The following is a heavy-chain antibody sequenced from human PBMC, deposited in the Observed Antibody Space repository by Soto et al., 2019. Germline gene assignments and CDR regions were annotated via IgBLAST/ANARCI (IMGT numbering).Heavy chain of an antibody. CDR1: GFTFSNAW. CDR2: IKSKTDGGTT. J-gene: IGHJ3*02. Sequence: GGSLRLSCAASGFTFSNAWMSWVRQAPGKGLEWVGRIKSKTDGGTTDYAAPMKGRFTISRDDSKNTLYLQMNSLKTEDTAVYYCTRDIVVVPAAMPDAFDIWGQGTMVTVSS. CDR3: TRDIVVVPAAMPDAFDI. D-gene: IGHD2-2*01. V-gene: IGHV3-15*01.